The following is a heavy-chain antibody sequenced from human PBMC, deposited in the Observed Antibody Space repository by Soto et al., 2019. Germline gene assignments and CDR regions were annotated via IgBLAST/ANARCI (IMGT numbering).Heavy chain of an antibody. CDR1: GGSISSSSYY. CDR3: ARLLWYYYDSSGYYTDRYFDY. J-gene: IGHJ4*02. Sequence: SETLSLTCTVSGGSISSSSYYWGWIRQPPGKGLEWIGSIYYSGSTYYNPSLKSRVTISVDTSKNQFSLKLSSVTAADTAVYYCARLLWYYYDSSGYYTDRYFDYWGQGTLVTVSS. CDR2: IYYSGST. D-gene: IGHD3-22*01. V-gene: IGHV4-39*01.